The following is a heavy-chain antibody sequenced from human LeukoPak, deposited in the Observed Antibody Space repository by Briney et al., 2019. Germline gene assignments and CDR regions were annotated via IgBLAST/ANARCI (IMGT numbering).Heavy chain of an antibody. CDR2: INPSGGST. D-gene: IGHD1-26*01. Sequence: VASVKVSCKASGYTFTSYYMHWVRQAPGQGLEWMGIINPSGGSTNYAQKFQGRVTMTRDTSISTAYMELSRLRSDDTAVYYCARDYLGGSYFGSFDYWGQGTLVTVSS. V-gene: IGHV1-2*02. CDR1: GYTFTSYY. J-gene: IGHJ4*02. CDR3: ARDYLGGSYFGSFDY.